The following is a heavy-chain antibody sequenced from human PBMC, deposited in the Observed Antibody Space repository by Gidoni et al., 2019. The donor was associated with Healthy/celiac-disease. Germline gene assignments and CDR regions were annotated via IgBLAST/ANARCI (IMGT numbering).Heavy chain of an antibody. J-gene: IGHJ3*02. CDR1: GFTCDDYA. V-gene: IGHV3-9*01. CDR2: SSWNSGSI. CDR3: AKCRGGYVHDAFDI. D-gene: IGHD5-12*01. Sequence: EVQLVESGGGLVQPGRSLRLSCAASGFTCDDYAMHWVRQAPGKGLEWVSGSSWNSGSIGYADSVKGRFTISRDNGKNSLYLQMKSLRAEDTALYYCAKCRGGYVHDAFDIWGQGTMVTVSS.